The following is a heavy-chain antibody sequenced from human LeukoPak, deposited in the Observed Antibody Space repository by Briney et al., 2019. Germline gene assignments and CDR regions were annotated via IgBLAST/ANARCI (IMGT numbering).Heavy chain of an antibody. CDR2: ISYDGSNK. CDR3: VGDQVDDTGYLR. V-gene: IGHV3-30*03. Sequence: PGRSLRLSCAASGFTFSSYGMHWVRQAPGKGLEWVAVISYDGSNKYYADSVKGRSTISRDNSKNTLYLQMSSLRADDTAVYYCVGDQVDDTGYLRWGQGTRVTVSA. CDR1: GFTFSSYG. D-gene: IGHD5-12*01. J-gene: IGHJ4*02.